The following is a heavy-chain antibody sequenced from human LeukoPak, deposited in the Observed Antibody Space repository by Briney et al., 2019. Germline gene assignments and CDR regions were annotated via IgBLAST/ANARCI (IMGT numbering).Heavy chain of an antibody. CDR2: MNPNSGNT. CDR1: GYTFTSYD. CDR3: ARDYTDTAMVVSYYYYGMDV. Sequence: ASVKVSCKASGYTFTSYDINWVRQATGQGLEWMGWMNPNSGNTGYAQKFQGRVTMTRNTSISTAYMELSSLRSEDTAVYYCARDYTDTAMVVSYYYYGMDVWGQGTTVTVSS. V-gene: IGHV1-8*01. D-gene: IGHD5-18*01. J-gene: IGHJ6*02.